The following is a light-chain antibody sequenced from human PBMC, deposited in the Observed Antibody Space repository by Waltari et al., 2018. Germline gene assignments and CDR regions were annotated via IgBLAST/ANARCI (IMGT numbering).Light chain of an antibody. CDR2: GAS. CDR1: QSVDSTS. CDR3: QQYDSSFT. V-gene: IGKV3-20*01. J-gene: IGKJ3*01. Sequence: DIVLTQSPCVLSLSPGERATLSCRASQSVDSTSLAWYQQKPGQAPRLLIYGASRRATGIPDRFSGSGSGTDFTLTISSLEPEDFAVYYCQQYDSSFTFGPGTKVDIK.